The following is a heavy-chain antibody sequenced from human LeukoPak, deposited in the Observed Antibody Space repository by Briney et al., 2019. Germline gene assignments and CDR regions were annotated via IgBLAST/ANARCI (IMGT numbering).Heavy chain of an antibody. D-gene: IGHD2-21*02. Sequence: SETLSLTCTVSGGSISSYYWSWIRQPPGKGLEWIGYIYYSGSTSYNPSLKSRVTISVDTSKNQFSLKLSSVTAADTAVYYCARHWSYCGGDCYSGGIDYWGQGTLVTVSS. V-gene: IGHV4-59*08. CDR1: GGSISSYY. CDR3: ARHWSYCGGDCYSGGIDY. J-gene: IGHJ4*02. CDR2: IYYSGST.